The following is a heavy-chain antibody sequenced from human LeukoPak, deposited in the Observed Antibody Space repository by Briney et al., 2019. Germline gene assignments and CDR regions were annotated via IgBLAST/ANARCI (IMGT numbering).Heavy chain of an antibody. J-gene: IGHJ6*04. V-gene: IGHV3-21*01. CDR1: GFTFSSYS. CDR3: ARDFGGYDLYYYGMDV. D-gene: IGHD5-12*01. CDR2: ISSSSSYI. Sequence: GGSLRLSCAASGFTFSSYSMNWVRQAPGKGLEWVSSISSSSSYIYYADSVKGRFTISRDNAKNSLYLQMNSLRAEDTAVYYCARDFGGYDLYYYGMDVWGKGTTVTVSS.